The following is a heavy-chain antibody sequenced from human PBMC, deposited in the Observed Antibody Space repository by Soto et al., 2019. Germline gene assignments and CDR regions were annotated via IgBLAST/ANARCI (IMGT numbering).Heavy chain of an antibody. V-gene: IGHV4-39*01. J-gene: IGHJ4*02. CDR1: GGSISSSSYY. Sequence: SETLSLTCTVSGGSISSSSYYWGWIRQPPGKGLEWIGSIYYSGSTYYNPSLKSRVTISVDTSKNQFSLKLSSVTAADTAVYYCARLRCSWYPTNPYYFDYWGQGTLVTVSS. CDR3: ARLRCSWYPTNPYYFDY. D-gene: IGHD6-13*01. CDR2: IYYSGST.